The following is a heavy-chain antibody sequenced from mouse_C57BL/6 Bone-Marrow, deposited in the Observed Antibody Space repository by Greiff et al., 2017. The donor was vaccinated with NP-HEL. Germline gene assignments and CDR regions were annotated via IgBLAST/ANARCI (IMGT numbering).Heavy chain of an antibody. D-gene: IGHD3-2*02. J-gene: IGHJ2*01. Sequence: QVQLQQSGAELARPGASVTMSCKASGYTFTSYTMHWVKQRPGQGLEWIGYINPSSGYTKSNQKFKDKATLTADKSSSTAYMQLSSLTSEDSAVYYCATHSSGYVYWGQGTTLTVSS. CDR3: ATHSSGYVY. CDR1: GYTFTSYT. CDR2: INPSSGYT. V-gene: IGHV1-4*01.